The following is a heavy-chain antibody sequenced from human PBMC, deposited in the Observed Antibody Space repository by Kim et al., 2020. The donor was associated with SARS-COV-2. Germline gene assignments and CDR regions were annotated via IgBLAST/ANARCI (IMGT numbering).Heavy chain of an antibody. J-gene: IGHJ5*02. Sequence: ASVKVSCKASGYTFTSYYMHWVRQAPGQGLEWMGIINPSGGSTSYAQKFQGRVTMTRDTSTSTVYMELSSLRSEDTAVYYCARDGDNWNDESYNWFDPWGQGTLVTVSS. V-gene: IGHV1-46*01. CDR1: GYTFTSYY. CDR2: INPSGGST. D-gene: IGHD1-1*01. CDR3: ARDGDNWNDESYNWFDP.